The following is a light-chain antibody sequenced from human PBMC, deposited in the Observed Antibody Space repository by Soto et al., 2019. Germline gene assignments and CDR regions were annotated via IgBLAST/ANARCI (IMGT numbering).Light chain of an antibody. CDR3: QQYDNLPIT. CDR1: HDISKY. V-gene: IGKV1-33*01. Sequence: DIQMTQSPSSLSASVGDRVTITCQASHDISKYVIWYQQKPGRAPKLLIFDASVLEVGVPSRFSGSGWGTNFTFTISSLQPEDIATYYCQQYDNLPITFGQGTRLDIK. CDR2: DAS. J-gene: IGKJ5*01.